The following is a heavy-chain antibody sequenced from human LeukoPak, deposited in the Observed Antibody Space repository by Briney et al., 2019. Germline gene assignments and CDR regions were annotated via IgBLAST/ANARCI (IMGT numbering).Heavy chain of an antibody. D-gene: IGHD3-10*01. J-gene: IGHJ5*02. Sequence: SETLSLTCAVSGGSISSGGYSWSWIRQPPGKGLEWIGYIYYSGSTYYNPSLKSRVTISVDTSKNQFSLKLSSVTAADTAVYYCARVVITMVRGGTLAPPRPLGWFDPWGQGTLVTISS. V-gene: IGHV4-30-4*07. CDR2: IYYSGST. CDR3: ARVVITMVRGGTLAPPRPLGWFDP. CDR1: GGSISSGGYS.